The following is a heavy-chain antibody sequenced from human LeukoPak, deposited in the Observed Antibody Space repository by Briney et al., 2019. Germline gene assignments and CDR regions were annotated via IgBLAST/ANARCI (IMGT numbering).Heavy chain of an antibody. V-gene: IGHV3-21*01. CDR1: GFTFSSHS. D-gene: IGHD3-3*01. CDR2: ISSSSSDI. CDR3: ARLIPDIGIFGVVKLNWFDP. J-gene: IGHJ5*02. Sequence: GGTLRLSCAASGFTFSSHSMNWVRQAPGKGLECVSSISSSSSDIYYADSVKGRFTISRDNAKNSLYLQMNSLRAEDTAVYYCARLIPDIGIFGVVKLNWFDPWGQGTLVTVSS.